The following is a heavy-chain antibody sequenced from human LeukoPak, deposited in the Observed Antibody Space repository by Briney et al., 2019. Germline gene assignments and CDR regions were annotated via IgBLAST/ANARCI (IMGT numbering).Heavy chain of an antibody. CDR3: ARDASTYYGAFDI. V-gene: IGHV1-69*06. CDR1: GYTFTSYG. D-gene: IGHD2/OR15-2a*01. Sequence: SVKVSCKASGYTFTSYGISWVRQAPGQGLEWMGGIIPIFGTANYAQKFQGRVTITADKSTSTAYMELSSLRSEDTAVYCCARDASTYYGAFDIWGQGTMVTVSS. CDR2: IIPIFGTA. J-gene: IGHJ3*02.